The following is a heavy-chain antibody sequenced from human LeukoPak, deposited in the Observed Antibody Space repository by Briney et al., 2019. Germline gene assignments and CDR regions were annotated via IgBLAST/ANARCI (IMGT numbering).Heavy chain of an antibody. Sequence: KPSETLSLTCSVCGGAINFYYWNWIRQSPGKGLEWIESISYSGSTNYNPSLKSRVTISMDTSKNRFSLKVSSVIAADTAMYYCARGGSRSYTSSTLDYWGQGTLVTVSS. CDR1: GGAINFYY. D-gene: IGHD6-6*01. CDR3: ARGGSRSYTSSTLDY. J-gene: IGHJ4*02. CDR2: ISYSGST. V-gene: IGHV4-59*01.